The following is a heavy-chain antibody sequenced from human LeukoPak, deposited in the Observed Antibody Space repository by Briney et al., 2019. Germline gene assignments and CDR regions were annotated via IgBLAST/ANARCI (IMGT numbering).Heavy chain of an antibody. Sequence: GGSLRLSCVASGFTFSSYTMNWVRQAPGKGLEWVSYISSSSTIYYADSVKGRFTISRDNAKNSLYLQMSSLRDGDTAVYYCARSTNYFDYWGQGTLVTVSS. V-gene: IGHV3-48*02. CDR3: ARSTNYFDY. CDR1: GFTFSSYT. CDR2: ISSSSTI. J-gene: IGHJ4*02.